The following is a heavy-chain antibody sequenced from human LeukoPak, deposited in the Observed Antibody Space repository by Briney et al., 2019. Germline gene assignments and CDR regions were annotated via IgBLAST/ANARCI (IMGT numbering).Heavy chain of an antibody. Sequence: PGGSLRLSCAASGFTVSSNYMSWVRQAPGKGLEWVAVIWYDGSNKYYADSVKGRFTISRDNSKNTLYLQMNSLRAEDTAVYYCARGDIVVVVAAQFDYWGQGTLVTVSS. J-gene: IGHJ4*02. CDR2: IWYDGSNK. CDR3: ARGDIVVVVAAQFDY. CDR1: GFTVSSNY. D-gene: IGHD2-15*01. V-gene: IGHV3-33*08.